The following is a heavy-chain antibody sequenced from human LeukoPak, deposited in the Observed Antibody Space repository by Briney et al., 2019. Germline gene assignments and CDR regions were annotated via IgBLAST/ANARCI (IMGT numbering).Heavy chain of an antibody. J-gene: IGHJ6*02. CDR1: GYTFTSYG. D-gene: IGHD2-15*01. CDR3: ARGYSGYPALEFVVVVAASYGMDV. V-gene: IGHV1-18*01. CDR2: ISAYNGNT. Sequence: ASVKVSCKASGYTFTSYGISWVRQAPGQGREGMGWISAYNGNTKYAQKLQGRVTMTTDTSTSTAYMELRSLRSDDTAVYYCARGYSGYPALEFVVVVAASYGMDVWGQGTTVTVSS.